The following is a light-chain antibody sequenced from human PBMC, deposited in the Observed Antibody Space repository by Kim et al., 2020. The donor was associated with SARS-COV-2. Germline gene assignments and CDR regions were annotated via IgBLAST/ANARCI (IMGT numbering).Light chain of an antibody. CDR1: NIGGHS. CDR2: YDS. Sequence: PGQTARITCGGNNIGGHSEHWYEQKPGQAPVLVIYYDSDRPSGIPERFSGSKAATTATLTISRVEAGDEADYYCQVWDTDTDDYVFGTGTKVTVL. V-gene: IGLV3-21*01. CDR3: QVWDTDTDDYV. J-gene: IGLJ1*01.